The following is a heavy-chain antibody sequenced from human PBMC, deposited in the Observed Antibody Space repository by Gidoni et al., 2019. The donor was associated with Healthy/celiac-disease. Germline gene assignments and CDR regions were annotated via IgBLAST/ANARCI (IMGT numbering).Heavy chain of an antibody. CDR3: ASRRCSGGSCYSYAFDI. CDR1: GYTFTSYD. J-gene: IGHJ3*02. D-gene: IGHD2-15*01. CDR2: MNPNWGNT. V-gene: IGHV1-8*01. Sequence: QVQLVQSGAAATKPAASVKVSCKAYGYTFTSYDINWVRQATGQGLEWMGWMNPNWGNTGYAQKVQGRVTLTRNTSISTAYMELSSLGSEDTAVYYCASRRCSGGSCYSYAFDIWGQGTMVTVSS.